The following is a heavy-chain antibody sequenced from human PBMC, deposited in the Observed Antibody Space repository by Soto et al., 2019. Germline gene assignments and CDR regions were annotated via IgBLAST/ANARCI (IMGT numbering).Heavy chain of an antibody. CDR2: IYSSGSA. J-gene: IGHJ6*02. CDR3: ARGFSSVSMDA. D-gene: IGHD6-19*01. CDR1: GDSVSSGGYY. Sequence: PSETLSLTCTVAGDSVSSGGYYWSWIRQPPGKGLEWIGYIYSSGSANYNPSLKSRVTISRDTSNNQISLKVASVTAADTAGYYCARGFSSVSMDAWGQGTTVTVSS. V-gene: IGHV4-61*08.